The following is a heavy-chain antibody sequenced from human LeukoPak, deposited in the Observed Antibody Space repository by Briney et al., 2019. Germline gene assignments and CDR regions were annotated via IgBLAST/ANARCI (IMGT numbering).Heavy chain of an antibody. CDR1: GGTFSSYA. Sequence: GASVRVSCKASGGTFSSYAISWVRQAPGQGLEWMGRIIPILGIANYAQKFQGRVTITADKSTSTAYMELSSLRSEDTAVYYCARDTPPPYAVDIVATIDYWGQGTLVTVSS. CDR3: ARDTPPPYAVDIVATIDY. J-gene: IGHJ4*02. V-gene: IGHV1-69*04. D-gene: IGHD5-12*01. CDR2: IIPILGIA.